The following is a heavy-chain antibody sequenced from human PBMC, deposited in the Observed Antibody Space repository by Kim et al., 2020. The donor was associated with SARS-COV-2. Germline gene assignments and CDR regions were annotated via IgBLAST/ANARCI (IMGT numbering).Heavy chain of an antibody. CDR1: GFTFSNYA. V-gene: IGHV3-23*01. CDR2: IGVSIFLT. D-gene: IGHD5-12*01. Sequence: GGSLRLSCAASGFTFSNYAMSWVRQPPGKGLECFSSIGVSIFLTSYADSFKCLFPLSIATSRHPLSLHIPRLRAAAPSIYYCAKSGGEDIPGRNYYY. J-gene: IGHJ6*01. CDR3: AKSGGEDIPGRNYYY.